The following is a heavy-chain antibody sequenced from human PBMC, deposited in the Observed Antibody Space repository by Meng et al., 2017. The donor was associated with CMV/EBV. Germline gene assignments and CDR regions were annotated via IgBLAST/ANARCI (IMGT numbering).Heavy chain of an antibody. Sequence: GGSLRLSCAASGFTFSSYTMNWVRQAPGKGLEWVSYISNSGSAKYYADSLRGRFTISRDNSKNTLYLQMNSLRAEDTAVYYCAKERGWELLGLFDYWGQGTLVTVSS. D-gene: IGHD1-26*01. J-gene: IGHJ4*02. V-gene: IGHV3-48*01. CDR1: GFTFSSYT. CDR3: AKERGWELLGLFDY. CDR2: ISNSGSAK.